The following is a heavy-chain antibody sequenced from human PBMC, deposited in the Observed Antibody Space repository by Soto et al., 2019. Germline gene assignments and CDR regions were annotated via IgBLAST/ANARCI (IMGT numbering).Heavy chain of an antibody. Sequence: QVQLVQSGAEMKKPGSSVTVSCKVFGGTFISYSFSWVRQAPGQGPEWMGGIIPIFGTPNYAQKFQGRVTIIADGTTSTAYLELTTLRSGDTAVYYCAGGVWRGYSEYYYGMDVWGQGTTVTVSS. CDR3: AGGVWRGYSEYYYGMDV. CDR1: GGTFISYS. V-gene: IGHV1-69*01. CDR2: IIPIFGTP. D-gene: IGHD3-3*01. J-gene: IGHJ6*02.